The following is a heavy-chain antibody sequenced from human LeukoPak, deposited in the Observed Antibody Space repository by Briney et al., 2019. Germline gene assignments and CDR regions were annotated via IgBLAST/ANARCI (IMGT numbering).Heavy chain of an antibody. Sequence: ASVKVSCKVSGYAFTDYYMHWLQQAPGKGLEWMGLVDPEDGETIYAEKFQGRVTITADTSTDTAYMELSSLRSEDTAVYYCATDPYYDSSGYTFDYWGQGTLVTLSS. CDR1: GYAFTDYY. D-gene: IGHD3-22*01. V-gene: IGHV1-69-2*01. J-gene: IGHJ4*02. CDR2: VDPEDGET. CDR3: ATDPYYDSSGYTFDY.